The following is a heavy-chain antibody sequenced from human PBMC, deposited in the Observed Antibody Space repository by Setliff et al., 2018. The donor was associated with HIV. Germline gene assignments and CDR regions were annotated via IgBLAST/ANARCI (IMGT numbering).Heavy chain of an antibody. CDR1: GGSISSSSYY. V-gene: IGHV4-39*01. D-gene: IGHD3-10*01. CDR3: ARRGGLVRGVITYYSMDV. CDR2: IYYNGSA. J-gene: IGHJ6*03. Sequence: PSETLSLTCTVSGGSISSSSYYWGGIRQPPGKGLEGIGNIYYNGSAYYTPSLKSRVTISVDTSKNQFSLNLSSVTAADTAVYYCARRGGLVRGVITYYSMDVWGIGTTVTVSS.